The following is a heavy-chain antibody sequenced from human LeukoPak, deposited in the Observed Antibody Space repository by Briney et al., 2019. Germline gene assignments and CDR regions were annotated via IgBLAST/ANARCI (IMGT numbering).Heavy chain of an antibody. V-gene: IGHV3-23*01. CDR3: AKDRGDGYNYFDY. D-gene: IGHD5-24*01. CDR1: GFTFSSYA. CDR2: ISGSGDNT. J-gene: IGHJ4*02. Sequence: PGGSLRLSCAASGFTFSSYAMSWVRQAPGKGLEWVSTISGSGDNTYYADSVKGRFTISRDNSKNTLYLQMNSLGAEDTAVYYCAKDRGDGYNYFDYWGRGTLVTVSS.